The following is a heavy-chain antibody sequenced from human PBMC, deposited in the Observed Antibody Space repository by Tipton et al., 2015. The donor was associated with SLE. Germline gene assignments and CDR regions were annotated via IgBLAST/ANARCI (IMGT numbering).Heavy chain of an antibody. CDR3: ARDQASLGLDF. J-gene: IGHJ4*02. Sequence: QLVQSGAEVKKPGESLKISCTVSGYTFANFWISWVRQTPEKGLEWMGFIYPTDSDTKYSPSFEGQVTISADKSTNTAYVQWNSLKTSDSAIYYCARDQASLGLDFWGQGTLVTVSS. CDR1: GYTFANFW. CDR2: IYPTDSDT. V-gene: IGHV5-51*01.